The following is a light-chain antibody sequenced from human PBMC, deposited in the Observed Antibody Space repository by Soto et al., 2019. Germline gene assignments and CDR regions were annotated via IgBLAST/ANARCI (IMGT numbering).Light chain of an antibody. Sequence: DVVMTQSPLSLPVILGQPASISCRSSQSLVYSDGIAYLNWFHQRPGQSPRRLIYRASNRDSGVPDRFSGSGSGTDFTLKISRVEAEDVGVYYCMQGTHWPPTFGPGNKVEIK. CDR3: MQGTHWPPT. V-gene: IGKV2-30*01. CDR1: QSLVYSDGIAY. CDR2: RAS. J-gene: IGKJ1*01.